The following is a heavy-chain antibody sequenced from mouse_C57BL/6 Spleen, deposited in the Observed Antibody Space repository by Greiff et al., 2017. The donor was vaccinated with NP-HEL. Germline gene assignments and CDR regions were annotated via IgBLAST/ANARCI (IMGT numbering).Heavy chain of an antibody. D-gene: IGHD2-2*01. CDR3: VRPMVTTWEYAMDY. Sequence: EVKVVESGGGLVQPKGSLKLSCAASGFSFNTYAMNWVRQAPGKGLEWVARIRSKSNNYATYYADSVKDRFTISRDDSESMLYLQMNNLKTEDTAMYYCVRPMVTTWEYAMDYWGQGTSVTVSS. CDR2: IRSKSNNYAT. CDR1: GFSFNTYA. V-gene: IGHV10-1*01. J-gene: IGHJ4*01.